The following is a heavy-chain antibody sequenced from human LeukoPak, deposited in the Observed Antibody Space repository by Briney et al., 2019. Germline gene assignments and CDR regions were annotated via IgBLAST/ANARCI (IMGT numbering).Heavy chain of an antibody. CDR3: ARDRVPGTSPKMDS. CDR2: ISYDGSNK. CDR1: GFTFSSYG. V-gene: IGHV3-30*03. D-gene: IGHD1-1*01. Sequence: GGSLRLSCAASGFTFSSYGMHWVRQAPGKGLEWVAVISYDGSNKYYTDSVKGRFTISRDNSMNTLYLQMNSLGAEDTALYYCARDRVPGTSPKMDSWGQGTLVTVSS. J-gene: IGHJ4*02.